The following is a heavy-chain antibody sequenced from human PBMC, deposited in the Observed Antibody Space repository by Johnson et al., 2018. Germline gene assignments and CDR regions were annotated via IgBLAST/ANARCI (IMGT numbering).Heavy chain of an antibody. CDR3: VRGGVLVIREDLFDI. D-gene: IGHD3-22*01. Sequence: VQMVESGGGLVKXGGSLRLSCAASGFTFSSYTMSWVRQAPGKGLEWVSSISRSTNYIYYAESVKGRFTISRDNAKNSLYLQMNSLRAEDTAVYYCVRGGVLVIREDLFDIWGQGTMVTVSS. CDR1: GFTFSSYT. V-gene: IGHV3-21*01. CDR2: ISRSTNYI. J-gene: IGHJ3*02.